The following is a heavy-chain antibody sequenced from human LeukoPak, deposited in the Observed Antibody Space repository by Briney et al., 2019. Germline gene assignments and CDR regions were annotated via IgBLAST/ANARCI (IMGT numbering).Heavy chain of an antibody. Sequence: GGSLRLSCVVSGFTFSRYAMHWVRQAPGKGLEWVAVISSDGSKKADSVKGRYTISRDNSKNTLYLQMTSLSAEDTAVYYCARDSSDYWGQGTLVTVSS. J-gene: IGHJ4*02. CDR3: ARDSSDY. CDR1: GFTFSRYA. CDR2: ISSDGSKK. V-gene: IGHV3-30-3*01.